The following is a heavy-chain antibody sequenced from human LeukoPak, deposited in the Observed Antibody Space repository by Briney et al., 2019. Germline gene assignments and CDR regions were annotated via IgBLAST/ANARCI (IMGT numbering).Heavy chain of an antibody. CDR1: GFTFSSYG. J-gene: IGHJ4*02. CDR3: TLPYDILTGYFSFDY. D-gene: IGHD3-9*01. Sequence: GGSLRLSCAASGFTFSSYGMHWVRQAPGKGLEWVAVISYDGSNKYYADSVKGRFTISRDNSKDTLYLQMNSLRAEDTAVYYCTLPYDILTGYFSFDYWGQGTLVTVSS. CDR2: ISYDGSNK. V-gene: IGHV3-30*03.